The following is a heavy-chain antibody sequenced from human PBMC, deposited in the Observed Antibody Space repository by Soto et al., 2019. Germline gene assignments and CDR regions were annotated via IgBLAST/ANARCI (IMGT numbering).Heavy chain of an antibody. J-gene: IGHJ3*02. V-gene: IGHV3-23*01. Sequence: GGSLRLSCAASGFTFSSYAMSWVRQAPGKGLEWVSAISGSGGSTYYADSVKGRFTISRDNSKNTLYLQMNSLRAEDTAVYYCAKVCHGTSGYLLRGAFDIWGQGTMVTVSS. CDR2: ISGSGGST. CDR3: AKVCHGTSGYLLRGAFDI. CDR1: GFTFSSYA. D-gene: IGHD3-22*01.